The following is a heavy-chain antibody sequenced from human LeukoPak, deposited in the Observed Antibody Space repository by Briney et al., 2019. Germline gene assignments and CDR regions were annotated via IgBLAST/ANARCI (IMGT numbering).Heavy chain of an antibody. J-gene: IGHJ4*02. CDR1: GFTFSSYD. CDR2: IGTAGDT. V-gene: IGHV3-13*04. CDR3: ARARRGGGDFTFDY. D-gene: IGHD2-21*02. Sequence: GGALRLSCAASGFTFSSYDMHWVRQAPGKGLEWVSAIGTAGDTYYPGSVKGRFTISRENAKNSLYLQMNSLRAGDTAVYYCARARRGGGDFTFDYWGQGTLVTVSS.